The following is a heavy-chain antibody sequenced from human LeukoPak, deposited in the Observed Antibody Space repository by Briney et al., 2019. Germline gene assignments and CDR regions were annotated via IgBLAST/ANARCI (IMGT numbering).Heavy chain of an antibody. CDR2: IQFDGSYK. Sequence: GGSLRLSCAASGFTFGSSAMHWVRPAPGKGLECVAFIQFDGSYKLYSDSVKGRFTISRDNSKNTLYLEMNSLRPEDTSVYYCATHCSGTACHRDYWGQGTLVTVSS. D-gene: IGHD2-2*01. CDR1: GFTFGSSA. J-gene: IGHJ4*02. CDR3: ATHCSGTACHRDY. V-gene: IGHV3-30*02.